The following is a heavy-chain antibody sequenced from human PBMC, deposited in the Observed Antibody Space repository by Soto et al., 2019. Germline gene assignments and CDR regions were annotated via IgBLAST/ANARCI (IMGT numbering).Heavy chain of an antibody. CDR2: IDWDDDK. V-gene: IGHV2-70*01. CDR1: GFSLSTSGMC. CDR3: ARMYSSGWYPYYYYGMDV. D-gene: IGHD6-19*01. Sequence: SGPTLVNPTQTLTLTCTFSGFSLSTSGMCVSWIRQPPGKALEWLALIDWDDDKYYSTSLKTRLTISKDTSKNQVVLTMTNMDPVDTATYYCARMYSSGWYPYYYYGMDVWGQGTTVTSP. J-gene: IGHJ6*02.